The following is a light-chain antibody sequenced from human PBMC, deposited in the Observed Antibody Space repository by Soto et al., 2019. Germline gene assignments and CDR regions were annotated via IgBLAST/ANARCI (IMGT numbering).Light chain of an antibody. V-gene: IGKV2-28*01. CDR3: MQGTHWPGT. CDR1: QSLLQSDGYNY. Sequence: DIVMTQSPLSLPVTPGEPASISCRSSQSLLQSDGYNYLDWYLQKPGQSPQLLIYLGSNRASGVPDRFSGSGSGTDFTLKISRVEAEDVGVYYCMQGTHWPGTFGQGTKLEIK. J-gene: IGKJ2*01. CDR2: LGS.